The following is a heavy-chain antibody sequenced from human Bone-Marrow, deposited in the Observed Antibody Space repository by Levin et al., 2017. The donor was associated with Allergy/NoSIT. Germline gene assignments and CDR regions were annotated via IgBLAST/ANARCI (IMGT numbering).Heavy chain of an antibody. Sequence: SETLSLTCTVSGGSISSYYWSWIRQPPGKGLEWIGYIYYSGSTNYNPSLKSRVTISVDTSKNQFSLKLSSVTAADTAVYYCARGGRYFDWPPYYWGQGTLVTVSS. D-gene: IGHD3-9*01. CDR1: GGSISSYY. CDR2: IYYSGST. CDR3: ARGGRYFDWPPYY. V-gene: IGHV4-59*01. J-gene: IGHJ4*02.